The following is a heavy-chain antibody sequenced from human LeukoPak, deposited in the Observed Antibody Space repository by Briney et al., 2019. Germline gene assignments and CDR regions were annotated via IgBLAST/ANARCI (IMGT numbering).Heavy chain of an antibody. V-gene: IGHV3-48*03. CDR3: AIGYDYGAYEGLDY. CDR1: GFTFSSYE. D-gene: IGHD4-17*01. J-gene: IGHJ4*02. Sequence: GSLRLSCAASGFTFSSYEMNWVRQAPGKGLEGVSYISIIFSTISYADSVKGRFTISRDNAKTSLYLQMNSLRAEDTAVYYCAIGYDYGAYEGLDYWGQGTLVTVSS. CDR2: ISIIFSTI.